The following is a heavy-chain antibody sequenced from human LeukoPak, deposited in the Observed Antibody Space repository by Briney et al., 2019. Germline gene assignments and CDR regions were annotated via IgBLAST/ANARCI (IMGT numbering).Heavy chain of an antibody. V-gene: IGHV1-69*06. D-gene: IGHD2-2*01. CDR1: GGTFSSYA. J-gene: IGHJ4*02. CDR2: IIPIFGAA. Sequence: GASVKVSCKASGGTFSSYAISWVRQAPGQGLEWMGGIIPIFGAANYAQKFQGRVTITADKSTNTAYMDLSSLRSEDTAVYYCARLQLRHCSRTSCANEFDYWGQGTLVTVSS. CDR3: ARLQLRHCSRTSCANEFDY.